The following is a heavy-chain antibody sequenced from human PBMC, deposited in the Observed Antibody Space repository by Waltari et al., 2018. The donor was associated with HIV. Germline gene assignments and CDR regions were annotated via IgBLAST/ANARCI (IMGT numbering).Heavy chain of an antibody. V-gene: IGHV5-51*01. CDR1: GYSFTSYW. CDR2: IYPGDSDT. D-gene: IGHD3-22*01. CDR3: ARAGTPARRVVISYYYYGMDV. Sequence: EVQLVQSGAEVKKPGESLKISCKGSGYSFTSYWIGWVRQMPGKGLEWMGIIYPGDSDTRYSPSFQGQVTISADKSISTAYLQWSSLKASDTAMYYCARAGTPARRVVISYYYYGMDVWGQGTTVTVSS. J-gene: IGHJ6*02.